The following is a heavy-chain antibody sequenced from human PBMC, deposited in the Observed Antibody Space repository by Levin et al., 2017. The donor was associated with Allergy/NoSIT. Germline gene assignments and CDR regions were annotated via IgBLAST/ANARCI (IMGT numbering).Heavy chain of an antibody. CDR1: GGSISTNDYY. CDR3: ARLLGSTGANTFEI. CDR2: IFYSGRT. D-gene: IGHD2-2*01. V-gene: IGHV4-31*03. Sequence: NPSETLSLTCSVSGGSISTNDYYWSWIRQHPGKGLEWIGYIFYSGRTYHNPSLTSRIAISLDTSQNQFSLRLNSLTAADTALYYCARLLGSTGANTFEIWGQGIMVTVSS. J-gene: IGHJ3*02.